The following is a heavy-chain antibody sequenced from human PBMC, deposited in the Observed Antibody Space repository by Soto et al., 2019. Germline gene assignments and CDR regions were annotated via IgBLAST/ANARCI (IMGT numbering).Heavy chain of an antibody. CDR3: ARVAVAGSNWFDP. CDR1: GFTFSSYS. V-gene: IGHV3-21*01. J-gene: IGHJ5*02. D-gene: IGHD6-19*01. CDR2: ISSSSSYI. Sequence: NPGGSLRLSCAASGFTFSSYSMNWVRQAPGKGLEWVSSISSSSSYIYYADSVKGRFTISRDNAKNSLYLQMNSLRAEDTAVYYCARVAVAGSNWFDPWGQGTLVTVSS.